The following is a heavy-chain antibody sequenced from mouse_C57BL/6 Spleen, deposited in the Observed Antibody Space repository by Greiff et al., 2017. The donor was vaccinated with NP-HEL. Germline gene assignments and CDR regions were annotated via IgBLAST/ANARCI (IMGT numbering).Heavy chain of an antibody. Sequence: QVQLQQPGAELVKPGASVKMSCKASGYTFTSYWITWVKQRPGQGLEWIGDIYPGSGSTNYNEKFKSKATLTVDTSSSTAYMQLSSLTSEDSAVYYCGTSPRAYGGSYDWYFDVWGTGTTLTVSS. D-gene: IGHD1-1*01. CDR3: GTSPRAYGGSYDWYFDV. CDR2: IYPGSGST. V-gene: IGHV1-55*01. CDR1: GYTFTSYW. J-gene: IGHJ1*03.